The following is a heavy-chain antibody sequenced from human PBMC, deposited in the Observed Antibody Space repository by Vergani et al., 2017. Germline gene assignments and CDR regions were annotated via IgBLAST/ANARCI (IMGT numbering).Heavy chain of an antibody. J-gene: IGHJ5*02. Sequence: QVQLQESGPGLVKPSETLSLTCTVSGGSISSYYWSWIRQPPGKGLEWIGYIYYSGSTNYNPSFKSRVTISVDTSKNQFSLKLSSVTAADTAVYYCARGDVSNWFDPWGQGTLVTVSS. CDR1: GGSISSYY. V-gene: IGHV4-59*01. CDR3: ARGDVSNWFDP. CDR2: IYYSGST.